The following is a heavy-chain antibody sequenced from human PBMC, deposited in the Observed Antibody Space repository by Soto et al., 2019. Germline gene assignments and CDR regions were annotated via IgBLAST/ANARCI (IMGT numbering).Heavy chain of an antibody. CDR3: ARGKSGSPFRFYYYYGMDV. D-gene: IGHD1-26*01. CDR1: GGSFSGYY. J-gene: IGHJ6*02. Sequence: SETLSLTCAVYGGSFSGYYWSWIRQPPGKGLEWIGEINHSGSTNYNPSLKSRVTISVDTSKNQFSLKLSSVTAADTAVYYCARGKSGSPFRFYYYYGMDVWGQGTTVTVSS. CDR2: INHSGST. V-gene: IGHV4-34*01.